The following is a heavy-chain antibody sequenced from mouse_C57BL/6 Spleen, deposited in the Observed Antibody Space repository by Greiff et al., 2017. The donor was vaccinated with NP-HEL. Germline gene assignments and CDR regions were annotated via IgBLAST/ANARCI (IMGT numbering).Heavy chain of an antibody. D-gene: IGHD2-5*01. V-gene: IGHV5-17*01. Sequence: EVQRVESGGGLVKPGGSLKLSCAASGFTFSDYGMHWVRQAPEKGLEWVAYISSGSSTIYYADTVKGRFTISRDNAKNTLFLQMTSLRSEDTAMYYCARPPYYSNRDYAMDYWGQGTSVTVSS. J-gene: IGHJ4*01. CDR1: GFTFSDYG. CDR3: ARPPYYSNRDYAMDY. CDR2: ISSGSSTI.